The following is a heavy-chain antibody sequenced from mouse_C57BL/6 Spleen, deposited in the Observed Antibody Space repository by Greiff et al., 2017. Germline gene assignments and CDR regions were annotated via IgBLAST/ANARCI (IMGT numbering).Heavy chain of an antibody. CDR3: ARELRLGDAMDY. J-gene: IGHJ4*01. Sequence: VQLQQPGAELVRPGPSVKLSCKASGYTFTSYWMNWVKQRPGQGLEWIGVIDPADSYTNYNQKFKGKATLTVDTSSSTAYMQLSSLTSEDSAVYDCARELRLGDAMDYWGQGTSVTFSS. CDR1: GYTFTSYW. V-gene: IGHV1-59*01. CDR2: IDPADSYT. D-gene: IGHD2-4*01.